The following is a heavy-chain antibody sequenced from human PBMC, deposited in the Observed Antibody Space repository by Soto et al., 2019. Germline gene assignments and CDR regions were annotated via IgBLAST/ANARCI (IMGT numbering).Heavy chain of an antibody. J-gene: IGHJ6*02. CDR3: ARNRSGYDP. Sequence: QVQLAQSGAEVKKPAASVKVSCKASGYIFTDYYVHWVRQAPGQGLEWMGWIHPNSGDTNYAQKFQGRVTMTRDTSISTAYMEVNRLTSDDTAVYYCARNRSGYDPWGQGTTVTVSS. V-gene: IGHV1-2*02. D-gene: IGHD5-12*01. CDR2: IHPNSGDT. CDR1: GYIFTDYY.